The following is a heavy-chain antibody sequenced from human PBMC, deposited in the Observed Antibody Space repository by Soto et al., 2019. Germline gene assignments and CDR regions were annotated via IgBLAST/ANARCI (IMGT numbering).Heavy chain of an antibody. Sequence: QVQLQESGPGLVEPSQTLSLTCTVSGGSISSNDYYWNWIRQAPGKGPEWIAYIFSSGGTYYNPSLKSRVTISVDTSKNPFSLKLSTVTAADTAVYYCVRFYSNSGVYYPFDLWGQGTMVTVSS. CDR1: GGSISSNDYY. CDR3: VRFYSNSGVYYPFDL. CDR2: IFSSGGT. V-gene: IGHV4-30-4*01. J-gene: IGHJ3*01. D-gene: IGHD4-4*01.